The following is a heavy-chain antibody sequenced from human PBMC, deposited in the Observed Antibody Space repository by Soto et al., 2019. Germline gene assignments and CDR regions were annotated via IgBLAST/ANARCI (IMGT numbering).Heavy chain of an antibody. Sequence: KPSETLSLTCTVSGGSISRSSYSWAWIRQPPGKGLEWIGTLYYSGNTYYNPSLKSRVTISVDTSKNQFSLKLSSVTAADTAVYYCATRQGGSYNWFDPWGQGTLVT. CDR2: LYYSGNT. D-gene: IGHD2-15*01. V-gene: IGHV4-39*01. CDR1: GGSISRSSYS. CDR3: ATRQGGSYNWFDP. J-gene: IGHJ5*02.